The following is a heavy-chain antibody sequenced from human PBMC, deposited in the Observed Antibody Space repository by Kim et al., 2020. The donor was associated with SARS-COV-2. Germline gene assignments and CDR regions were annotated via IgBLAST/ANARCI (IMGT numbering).Heavy chain of an antibody. D-gene: IGHD1-20*01. V-gene: IGHV4-31*03. CDR1: GGSISSGGYY. J-gene: IGHJ4*02. Sequence: SETLSLTCTVSGGSISSGGYYWSWIRQHPGKGLEWIGYIYYSGTTYYNPSLKSRLTISVDTSENQFSLKLSSVTAADTAVYYCARDRITGTTGGFDSWGQGTLVTVSS. CDR2: IYYSGTT. CDR3: ARDRITGTTGGFDS.